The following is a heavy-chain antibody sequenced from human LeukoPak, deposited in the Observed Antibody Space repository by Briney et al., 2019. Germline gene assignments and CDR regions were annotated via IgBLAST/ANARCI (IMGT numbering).Heavy chain of an antibody. CDR3: ARDSYRYGNGSDY. Sequence: GGSLTLTCAASAFTFISYRMSWVRQAPGKGLEWVANIRQDGSVKYYVDSVKGRFTISRDNAKNSVYLQMNSLTAEDTAVYYCARDSYRYGNGSDYWGQGTLVTVSS. CDR1: AFTFISYR. CDR2: IRQDGSVK. D-gene: IGHD4-11*01. J-gene: IGHJ4*02. V-gene: IGHV3-7*04.